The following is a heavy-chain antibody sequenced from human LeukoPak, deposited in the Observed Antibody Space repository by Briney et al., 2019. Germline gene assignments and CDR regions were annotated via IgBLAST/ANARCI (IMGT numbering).Heavy chain of an antibody. Sequence: ASVKVSCKASGYTFTGYYMNWVRQAPGQGLEWMGWINPNSGGTNYAQKFQGRVTMTRDTSISTAYMELSRLRSDDTAVYYCARDPGEGDIVVVVAEKYGMDVWGQGTTVTVSS. CDR1: GYTFTGYY. D-gene: IGHD2-15*01. CDR3: ARDPGEGDIVVVVAEKYGMDV. CDR2: INPNSGGT. V-gene: IGHV1-2*02. J-gene: IGHJ6*02.